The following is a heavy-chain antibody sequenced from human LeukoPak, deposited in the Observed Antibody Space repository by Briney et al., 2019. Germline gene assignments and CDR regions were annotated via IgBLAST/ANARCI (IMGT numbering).Heavy chain of an antibody. CDR3: ARPGYCSSTRCSDY. V-gene: IGHV3-23*01. CDR1: GITFSSYA. D-gene: IGHD2-2*01. CDR2: ISGSGGST. J-gene: IGHJ4*02. Sequence: GGSLRLSCAASGITFSSYAMSWVRQAPGKGLELVSTISGSGGSTYNADSVKGRFTISRDNSKNTLYLQMNSLRAEDTAVYYCARPGYCSSTRCSDYWGQGTLVTVSS.